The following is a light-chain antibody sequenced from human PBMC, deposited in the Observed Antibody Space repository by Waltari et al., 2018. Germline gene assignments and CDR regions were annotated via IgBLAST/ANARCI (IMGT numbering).Light chain of an antibody. CDR1: QSIYSS. CDR3: QQSYNSPRT. V-gene: IGKV1-39*01. CDR2: AAT. J-gene: IGKJ1*01. Sequence: DIQMTQSPSSLSASVGDRVTITCRASQSIYSSLNWYQQKPGKAPKLLIFAATSLQSGVPSRFGGSGSGTDFTLTISSLQPEDFATYYCQQSYNSPRTFGQGTKVEIK.